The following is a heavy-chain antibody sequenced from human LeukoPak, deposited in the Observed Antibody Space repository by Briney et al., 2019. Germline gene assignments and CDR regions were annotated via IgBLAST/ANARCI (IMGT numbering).Heavy chain of an antibody. D-gene: IGHD3-10*01. CDR2: INPNSGGT. J-gene: IGHJ4*02. CDR1: GYTFTGYY. V-gene: IGHV1-2*06. CDR3: XXXXXAXFADY. Sequence: ASVKVSCKASGYTFTGYYMHWVRQAPGQGLEWMGRINPNSGGTNYAQKFQGRVTMTRDTSISTAYMELSRLRSDDTAVYYCXXXXXAXFADYWGQGTLVTVSS.